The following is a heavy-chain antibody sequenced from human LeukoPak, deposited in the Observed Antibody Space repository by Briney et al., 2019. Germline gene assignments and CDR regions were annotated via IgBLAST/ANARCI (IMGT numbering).Heavy chain of an antibody. V-gene: IGHV3-30*03. CDR2: ISPDGGTE. CDR3: AREPGFGEYNY. Sequence: GGSLRLSCAASGSTFNTYIIPWVRQAPGKGLEWVAAISPDGGTEFYVDSVKGRFTIPRDNSRTTLYLQMESLRVEDTALYYCAREPGFGEYNYWGQGTLVTVTS. CDR1: GSTFNTYI. D-gene: IGHD3-10*01. J-gene: IGHJ4*02.